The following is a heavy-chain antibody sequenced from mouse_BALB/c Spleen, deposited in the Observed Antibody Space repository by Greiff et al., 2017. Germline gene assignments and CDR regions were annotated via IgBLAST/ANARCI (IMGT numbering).Heavy chain of an antibody. CDR1: GYTFTSYW. CDR3: TRGGGNYGLAY. J-gene: IGHJ3*01. CDR2: IYPSDSYT. D-gene: IGHD2-1*01. V-gene: IGHV1-69*02. Sequence: QVQLQQPGAELVRPGASVKLSCKASGYTFTSYWINWVKQRPGQGLEWIGNIYPSDSYTNYNQKFKDKATLTVDKSSSTAYMQLSSPTSEDSAVYYCTRGGGNYGLAYWGQGTLVSVAA.